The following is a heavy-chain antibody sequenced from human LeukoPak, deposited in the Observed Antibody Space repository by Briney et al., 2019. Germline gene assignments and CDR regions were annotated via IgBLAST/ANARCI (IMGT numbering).Heavy chain of an antibody. CDR3: AKLEGYQLLASHWFDP. D-gene: IGHD2-2*01. J-gene: IGHJ5*02. V-gene: IGHV3-23*01. CDR2: ISGSGGST. Sequence: GGSLRLSCAASGFTFSSYAMSWVRQAPGKGLEWVSAISGSGGSTYYADSVKGRFTISRDNSKNTLYLQMNSLRAEDTAVYYCAKLEGYQLLASHWFDPWGQGTLVTVSS. CDR1: GFTFSSYA.